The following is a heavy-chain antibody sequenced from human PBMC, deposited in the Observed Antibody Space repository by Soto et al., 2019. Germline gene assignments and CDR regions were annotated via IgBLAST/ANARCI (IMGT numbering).Heavy chain of an antibody. D-gene: IGHD2-2*01. V-gene: IGHV1-8*02. CDR2: MSPKNGDV. CDR3: AREAPYCTSATCPKFYDMDV. CDR1: GYSFSNFD. J-gene: IGHJ6*02. Sequence: QVRLVQSGTEVKKPGASVKVSCMVSGYSFSNFDINWVRQATGQGLEWMGWMSPKNGDVGYAQKFQGRVTMTSNNSINTAYMELNNLRPEDTAVYYCAREAPYCTSATCPKFYDMDVWGQGTTVTVAS.